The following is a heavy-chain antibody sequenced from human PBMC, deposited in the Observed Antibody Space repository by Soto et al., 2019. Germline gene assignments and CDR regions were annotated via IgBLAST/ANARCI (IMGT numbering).Heavy chain of an antibody. CDR2: IYWDDDK. D-gene: IGHD3-3*01. Sequence: QITLKESGPTLVKPTQTLTLTCTFSGFSLSTSGVGVGWIRQPPGKALEWLALIYWDDDKRYSPSLKSRLTITRDPPKNQVVLTMPNMDPVDTATYYCARARGVDYYDFWSGYYPRHYMDVWGKGTTVTVSS. V-gene: IGHV2-5*02. CDR3: ARARGVDYYDFWSGYYPRHYMDV. J-gene: IGHJ6*03. CDR1: GFSLSTSGVG.